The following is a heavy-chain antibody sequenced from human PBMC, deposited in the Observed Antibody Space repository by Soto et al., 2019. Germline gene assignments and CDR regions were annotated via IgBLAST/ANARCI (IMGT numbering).Heavy chain of an antibody. J-gene: IGHJ4*02. CDR1: GLTCSKYA. CDR2: ISSSSRFI. V-gene: IGHV3-21*02. Sequence: EVQLVESGGGLVKPGGALRLSCVVSGLTCSKYAMNWVRPAPGTGLECVSSISSSSRFIFYADSVKGRFTISRDNANNTLYQKVRILRVEETVVSYCASGFGLQSSDLEQWGQGALVTVSS. CDR3: ASGFGLQSSDLEQ. D-gene: IGHD1-1*01.